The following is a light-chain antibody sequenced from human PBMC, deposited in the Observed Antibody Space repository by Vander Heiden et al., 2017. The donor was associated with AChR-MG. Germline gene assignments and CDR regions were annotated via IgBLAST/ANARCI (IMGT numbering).Light chain of an antibody. Sequence: DIVMTQSPDSLAVSLGERATINCKSSQSVLYSSNNKNYLAWYQQKPGQPPKLLIFWASTRESGVPERVSGGGAGRDFTLTIRGVRAVEVAVYNCEKYYSTPLTFGGGTKVEIK. CDR2: WAS. V-gene: IGKV4-1*01. CDR3: EKYYSTPLT. J-gene: IGKJ4*01. CDR1: QSVLYSSNNKNY.